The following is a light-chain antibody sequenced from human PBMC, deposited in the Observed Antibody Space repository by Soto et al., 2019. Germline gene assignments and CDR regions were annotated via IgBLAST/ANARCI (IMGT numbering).Light chain of an antibody. Sequence: DIQMTQSPSSLSASLGDRVTITCRASQSISRHLNWYQQKPGKAPRLLIYAASSLQSGVPSRFSGSGSWTDFFLTITSLHPEDSDTYYCQQTYNMPRTFGPGTKVD. CDR3: QQTYNMPRT. J-gene: IGKJ3*01. V-gene: IGKV1-39*01. CDR1: QSISRH. CDR2: AAS.